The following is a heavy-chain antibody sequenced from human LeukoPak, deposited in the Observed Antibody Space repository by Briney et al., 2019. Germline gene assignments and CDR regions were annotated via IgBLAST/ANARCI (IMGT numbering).Heavy chain of an antibody. J-gene: IGHJ4*02. CDR2: ITNSGNSK. Sequence: GGSLRLSCAASEVALSSYSMNWVREAPGKGREWVSYITNSGNSKSYADSVKGRVTTSRDNTKNSPYLQMNGLTAEHTAVYYCARTRTGGYLAFDYWGQGILVTVSS. D-gene: IGHD2-8*02. CDR3: ARTRTGGYLAFDY. V-gene: IGHV3-48*01. CDR1: EVALSSYS.